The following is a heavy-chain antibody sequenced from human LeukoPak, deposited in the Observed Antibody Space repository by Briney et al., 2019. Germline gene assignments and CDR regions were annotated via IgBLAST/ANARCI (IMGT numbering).Heavy chain of an antibody. CDR3: ARVYIAAAGALFDY. D-gene: IGHD6-13*01. J-gene: IGHJ4*02. V-gene: IGHV3-23*01. Sequence: GGSLRLSCAASGFAFSSYAMSWVRQAPGKGLEWVSAISGSGSSTYYADSVKGRFTISRDNSKNTLYLQMNSLRAEDTAVYYCARVYIAAAGALFDYWGQGTLVTVSS. CDR1: GFAFSSYA. CDR2: ISGSGSST.